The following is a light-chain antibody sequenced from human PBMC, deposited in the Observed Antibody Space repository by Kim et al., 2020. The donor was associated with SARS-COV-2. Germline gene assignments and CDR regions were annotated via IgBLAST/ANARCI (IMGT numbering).Light chain of an antibody. CDR2: DVS. CDR3: SSYTSSSTWV. Sequence: QSALTQPASVSGSPGQSITISCTGTSSDVGAYDYVSWYQQNPGKAPKILIYDVSERPSGVSYRFSGSKSGNTASLTISRLRAEDEADYYCSSYTSSSTWVFGGGTQLTVL. J-gene: IGLJ3*02. CDR1: SSDVGAYDY. V-gene: IGLV2-14*03.